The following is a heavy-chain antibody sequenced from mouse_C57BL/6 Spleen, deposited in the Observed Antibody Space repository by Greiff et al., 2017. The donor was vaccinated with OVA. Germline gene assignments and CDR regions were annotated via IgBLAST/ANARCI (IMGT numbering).Heavy chain of an antibody. CDR1: GFNIKDDY. CDR2: IDPENGDT. J-gene: IGHJ4*01. CDR3: TRLVAPYAIDY. V-gene: IGHV14-4*01. D-gene: IGHD1-1*01. Sequence: EVMLVESGAELVRPGASVKLSCTASGFNIKDDYMHWVKQRPEQGLEWIGWIDPENGDTEYASKFQGKATITADTSSNTAYLQLSSLTSEDTAVYYCTRLVAPYAIDYWGQGTSVTVSS.